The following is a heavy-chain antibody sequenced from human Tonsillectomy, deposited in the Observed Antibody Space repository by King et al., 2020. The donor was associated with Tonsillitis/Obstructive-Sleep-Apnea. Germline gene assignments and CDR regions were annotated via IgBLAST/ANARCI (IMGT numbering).Heavy chain of an antibody. D-gene: IGHD3-3*01. V-gene: IGHV4-59*01. CDR3: ARGVQDFWSGNSFYMDV. J-gene: IGHJ6*03. Sequence: VQLQESGPGLVRPSETLSLSCTVSGGSISSYYWTWIRQPPGKGLEWIGYIHYSGNTDQNPSLKSRVTISIDTSNNHFSLKLTSVTAADTAVYYCARGVQDFWSGNSFYMDVWGKGTKVTVSS. CDR2: IHYSGNT. CDR1: GGSISSYY.